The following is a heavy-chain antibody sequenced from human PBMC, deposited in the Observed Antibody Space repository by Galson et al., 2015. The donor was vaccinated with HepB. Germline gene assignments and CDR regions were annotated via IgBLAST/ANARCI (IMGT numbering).Heavy chain of an antibody. CDR2: ITGSGDTT. CDR3: ARVEVGATAFRTFDF. J-gene: IGHJ4*02. Sequence: SLRLSCAASGFTFTTYAMSWVRQAPGKGLEWVSYITGSGDTTYYADSVQGRFTISRDNSKNTLYLQMNSLRAEDTALYYCARVEVGATAFRTFDFWGQGTLVTVSS. V-gene: IGHV3-23*01. CDR1: GFTFTTYA. D-gene: IGHD1-26*01.